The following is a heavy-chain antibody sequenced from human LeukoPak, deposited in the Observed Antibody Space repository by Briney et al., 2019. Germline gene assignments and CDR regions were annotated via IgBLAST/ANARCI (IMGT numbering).Heavy chain of an antibody. D-gene: IGHD3-9*01. CDR1: GFTFSSYG. V-gene: IGHV3-30*02. J-gene: IGHJ4*02. Sequence: GGSLRLSCAASGFTFSSYGMHWVRQAPGKGLEWVAFIRYDGSNKYYADSVKGRFTISRDNSKNTLYLQMNSLRAEDTAVYYCAKDVARDYDILTGFFVDYWGQGTLVTVSS. CDR2: IRYDGSNK. CDR3: AKDVARDYDILTGFFVDY.